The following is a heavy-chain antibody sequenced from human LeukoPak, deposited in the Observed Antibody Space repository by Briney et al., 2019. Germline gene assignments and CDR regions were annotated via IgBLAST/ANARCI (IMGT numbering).Heavy chain of an antibody. CDR2: IYYSGST. J-gene: IGHJ3*02. CDR3: AKLRIMITFGGVIVNDAFDI. CDR1: VGSISSSSYY. D-gene: IGHD3-16*02. Sequence: SQTLSLTRTASVGSISSSSYYCGWIRQPPGKGLEWIGCIYYSGSTYYNPSLKSRVTISVDTSKNQFSMKLSSVTAADPAVYYCAKLRIMITFGGVIVNDAFDIWGQGTMVTVSS. V-gene: IGHV4-39*01.